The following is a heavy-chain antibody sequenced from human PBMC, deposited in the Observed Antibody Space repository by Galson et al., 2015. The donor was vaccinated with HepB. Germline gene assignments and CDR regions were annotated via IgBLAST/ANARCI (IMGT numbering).Heavy chain of an antibody. J-gene: IGHJ5*02. Sequence: ETLSLTCTVSGGSISSSTYYWGWIRQPPGKGLECIGTIYYSGSTYYNPSLQSRVTISVDTSKNQFSLKLRSVTAADTAVYYCERHGDNLCGFDPWGQGTLVTVSS. CDR3: ERHGDNLCGFDP. CDR2: IYYSGST. V-gene: IGHV4-39*01. D-gene: IGHD1-1*01. CDR1: GGSISSSTYY.